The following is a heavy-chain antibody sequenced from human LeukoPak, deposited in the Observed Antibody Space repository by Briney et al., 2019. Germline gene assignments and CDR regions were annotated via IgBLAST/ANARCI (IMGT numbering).Heavy chain of an antibody. Sequence: GGSLRLSCAASGFTFARYSMNWVRQAPGKGLEWVSSISSSSRNIYYADSVTGRFTISRDNAKNSLYLQMNSLIAEDTAVYYCVRAVEYYYDSSGYAVDYWGQGTLVTVSS. CDR2: ISSSSRNI. J-gene: IGHJ4*02. D-gene: IGHD3-22*01. V-gene: IGHV3-21*01. CDR3: VRAVEYYYDSSGYAVDY. CDR1: GFTFARYS.